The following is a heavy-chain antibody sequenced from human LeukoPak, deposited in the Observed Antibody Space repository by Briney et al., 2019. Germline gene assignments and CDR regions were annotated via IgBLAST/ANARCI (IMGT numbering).Heavy chain of an antibody. D-gene: IGHD3-3*01. J-gene: IGHJ3*02. V-gene: IGHV3-30-3*01. CDR2: ISYDGSNK. CDR3: ARADDFWSGYYWAYDAFDI. Sequence: GGSLRLSCAASGFTFSSYAMHWVRQAPGKGLEWVAVISYDGSNKYYADSVKGRFTISRDNSKNTLYLQMNSLRAEDTAVYYCARADDFWSGYYWAYDAFDIWGQGTMVTVSS. CDR1: GFTFSSYA.